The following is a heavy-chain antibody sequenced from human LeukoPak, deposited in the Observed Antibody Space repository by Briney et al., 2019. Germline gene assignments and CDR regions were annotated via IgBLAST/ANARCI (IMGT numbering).Heavy chain of an antibody. Sequence: GGSLRLSCAASGFTFSSYGMHWVRQAPGKGLEWVSVIYSGGSTYYADSVKGRFTISRDNSKNTLYLQMNSLRAEDTAVYYCARAGNWNDGAFDIWGQGTMVTVSS. D-gene: IGHD1-1*01. CDR2: IYSGGST. CDR1: GFTFSSYG. J-gene: IGHJ3*02. CDR3: ARAGNWNDGAFDI. V-gene: IGHV3-66*01.